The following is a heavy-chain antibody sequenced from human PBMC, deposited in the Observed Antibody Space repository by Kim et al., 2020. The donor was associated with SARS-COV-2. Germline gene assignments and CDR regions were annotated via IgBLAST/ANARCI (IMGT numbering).Heavy chain of an antibody. D-gene: IGHD4-17*01. CDR2: FDPEQGEK. Sequence: ASVKVSCKVSGYSLSDLAMHWVRQVPGKGLEWMGGFDPEQGEKVYAEKFQGRVTMTEDTSTHTAHKELSSLRSDDTGVYYCSTDWYGGLTRNWGQGTLVSVST. V-gene: IGHV1-24*01. CDR1: GYSLSDLA. J-gene: IGHJ4*02. CDR3: STDWYGGLTRN.